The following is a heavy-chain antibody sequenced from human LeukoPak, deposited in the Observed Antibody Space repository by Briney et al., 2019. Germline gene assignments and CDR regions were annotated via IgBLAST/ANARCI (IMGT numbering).Heavy chain of an antibody. V-gene: IGHV4-39*07. J-gene: IGHJ4*02. CDR2: IDYGRST. CDR3: AREGGYSYGDAPLHFDY. CDR1: GASISSSTYY. D-gene: IGHD5-18*01. Sequence: SETLSLTCTVSGASISSSTYYWGWLRQPPGKGLEWIGSIDYGRSTYYNPSLKSRVTISIDTSKNQFSLKLSSVTAADTAVFYCAREGGYSYGDAPLHFDYWGQGTLVNVPS.